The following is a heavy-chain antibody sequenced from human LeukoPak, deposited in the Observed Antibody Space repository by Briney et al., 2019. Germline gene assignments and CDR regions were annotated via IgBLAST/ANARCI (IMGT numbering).Heavy chain of an antibody. CDR1: GFTFSTCW. CDR2: VNGDGTTT. J-gene: IGHJ4*02. CDR3: ARGPRYSFGSAFGY. Sequence: GGSLRLSCAASGFTFSTCWVHWVRQGPGKGLVWVSRVNGDGTTTTYADSVKSRFTISRDNAKNTLYLQMNSLRAEDTAVYYCARGPRYSFGSAFGYWGQGALVTVSS. D-gene: IGHD5-18*01. V-gene: IGHV3-74*01.